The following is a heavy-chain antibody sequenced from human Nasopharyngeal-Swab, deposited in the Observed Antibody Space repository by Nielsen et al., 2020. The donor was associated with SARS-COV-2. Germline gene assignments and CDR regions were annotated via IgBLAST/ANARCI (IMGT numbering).Heavy chain of an antibody. J-gene: IGHJ6*02. CDR1: GYTFTSYY. D-gene: IGHD3-3*01. V-gene: IGHV1-46*01. Sequence: ASVKVSCKASGYTFTSYYMHWVRQAPGQGLEWMGIINPSGGSTSYAQKFQGRVTMTRDTSTSTVYMELSSLRSEDTAVYYCARNLQRLDHFYSYGLDVWGQGTSVTVSS. CDR2: INPSGGST. CDR3: ARNLQRLDHFYSYGLDV.